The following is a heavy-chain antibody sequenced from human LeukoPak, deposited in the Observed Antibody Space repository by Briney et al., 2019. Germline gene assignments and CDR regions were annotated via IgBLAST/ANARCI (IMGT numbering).Heavy chain of an antibody. V-gene: IGHV3-30*18. Sequence: GRSLRLSCAASGCTFSSYGMHWVRQAPGKGLEWVAVISYDGSNKYYADSVKGRFTISRGNSKNTLYLQMNSLRAEDTAVYYCAKALNYWYFDLWGRGNLVTVSS. CDR3: AKALNYWYFDL. J-gene: IGHJ2*01. CDR1: GCTFSSYG. CDR2: ISYDGSNK.